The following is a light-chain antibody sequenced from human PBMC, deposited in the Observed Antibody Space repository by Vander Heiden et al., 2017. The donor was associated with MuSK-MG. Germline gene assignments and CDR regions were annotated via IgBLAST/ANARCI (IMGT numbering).Light chain of an antibody. CDR1: NIGSKT. CDR3: QVWDRSSAHVV. V-gene: IGLV3-21*02. J-gene: IGLJ2*01. Sequence: SYVLSQPPSLSVAPGQTARITCGGANIGSKTVHWYQQKPGQAPVLVVFDDVYRPSGIPERFSGSNSGNTATLTIGRVEAGDEAAYYCQVWDRSSAHVVFGAGTKVTVL. CDR2: DDV.